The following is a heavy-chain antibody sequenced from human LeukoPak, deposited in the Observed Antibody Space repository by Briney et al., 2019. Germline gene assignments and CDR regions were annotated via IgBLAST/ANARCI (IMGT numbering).Heavy chain of an antibody. CDR2: INHSGST. CDR3: ARGFLPGYYDSSGYYSIHAFDI. Sequence: SETLSLTCAVYGGSFSGYYWSWLRQPPGKGVGWIGEINHSGSTNYKPSLRSRVTISVDTSKNPFYLKLSSVTAADTDVSYCARGFLPGYYDSSGYYSIHAFDIRGQGTMVTVSS. CDR1: GGSFSGYY. D-gene: IGHD3-22*01. V-gene: IGHV4-34*01. J-gene: IGHJ3*02.